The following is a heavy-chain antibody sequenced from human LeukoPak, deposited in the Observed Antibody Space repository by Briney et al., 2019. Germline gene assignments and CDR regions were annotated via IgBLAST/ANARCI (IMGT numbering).Heavy chain of an antibody. Sequence: EASVKVSCKVSGYTLTELSMHWVRQAPGKGLEWMGGFDPEDGETIYAQKFQGRVTMTEDTSTDTAYMEQSGLRSEDTAVYYCATGVLPPVGGIDYWGQGTLVTVSS. J-gene: IGHJ4*02. V-gene: IGHV1-24*01. CDR1: GYTLTELS. D-gene: IGHD3-10*01. CDR3: ATGVLPPVGGIDY. CDR2: FDPEDGET.